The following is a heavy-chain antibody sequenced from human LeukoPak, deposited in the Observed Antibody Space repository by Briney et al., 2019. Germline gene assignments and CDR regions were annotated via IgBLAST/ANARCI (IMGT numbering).Heavy chain of an antibody. Sequence: SGGSLRLSCAASGFTFSSYGMHWVRQAPGKGLEWVAVIWYDGSNKYYADSVKGRFTISRDNSKNTLYLQMNSLRAEDTAVYYCARESVHPRYYYYYGMDVWGQGTTVTVSS. CDR1: GFTFSSYG. CDR2: IWYDGSNK. CDR3: ARESVHPRYYYYYGMDV. J-gene: IGHJ6*02. D-gene: IGHD1-1*01. V-gene: IGHV3-33*01.